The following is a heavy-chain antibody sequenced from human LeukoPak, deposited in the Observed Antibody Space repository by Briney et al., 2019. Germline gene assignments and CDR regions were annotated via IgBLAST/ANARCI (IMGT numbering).Heavy chain of an antibody. CDR2: IYWDDDR. V-gene: IGHV2-5*02. J-gene: IGHJ4*02. Sequence: SGPTLVNPTQTLTLTCTFSGFSLNTREVGVGWIRQPPGRALEWLALIYWDDDRRYSPSLKSRLTITKDTSKNQVVLTITNMDPVDTATYFCAHRKNYYDSSVFDNWGQGTLVTVSS. CDR3: AHRKNYYDSSVFDN. CDR1: GFSLNTREVG. D-gene: IGHD3-22*01.